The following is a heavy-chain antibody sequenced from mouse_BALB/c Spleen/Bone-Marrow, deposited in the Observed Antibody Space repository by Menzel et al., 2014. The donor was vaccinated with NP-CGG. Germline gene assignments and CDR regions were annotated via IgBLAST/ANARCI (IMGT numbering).Heavy chain of an antibody. D-gene: IGHD2-14*01. V-gene: IGHV5-12-2*01. J-gene: IGHJ1*01. CDR1: GFTFSRYT. CDR2: ISNGGGST. CDR3: ARHGVRREWYFDV. Sequence: EVKLVESGGGLVQPGGSLKLSCAASGFTFSRYTMSWVRQTPEKRLEWVAYISNGGGSTYYPDTDTVKGRFTISGDNAKNTLYLQMSSLKSEDTAMYYCARHGVRREWYFDVWGAGTTVTVSS.